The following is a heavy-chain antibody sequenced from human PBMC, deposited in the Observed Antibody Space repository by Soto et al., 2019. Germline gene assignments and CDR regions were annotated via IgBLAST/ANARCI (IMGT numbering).Heavy chain of an antibody. Sequence: SETQSPTCTVSGGSISSSSYYWGWILQPRGRGLEWIGSIKYSGSTYYNPSLKSRVTISEDKSKNQFSLKLSSVTAADTAVFYCARVSGFYYYGMDVWAQGTTVTV. V-gene: IGHV4-39*07. J-gene: IGHJ6*02. CDR3: ARVSGFYYYGMDV. CDR1: GGSISSSSYY. CDR2: IKYSGST.